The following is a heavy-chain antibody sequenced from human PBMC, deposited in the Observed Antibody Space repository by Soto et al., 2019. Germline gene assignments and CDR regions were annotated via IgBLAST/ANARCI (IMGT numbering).Heavy chain of an antibody. CDR3: AKDSHLGDYGGPYYFDY. CDR1: GFTFSSYA. D-gene: IGHD4-17*01. J-gene: IGHJ4*02. CDR2: ISGSGGST. V-gene: IGHV3-23*01. Sequence: GGSLRLSCAASGFTFSSYAMSWVRQAPGKGLEWVSAISGSGGSTYYADSVKGRFTISRDNSKNTLYLQMNSLRAEDTAVYYCAKDSHLGDYGGPYYFDYWGQGTLVTVSS.